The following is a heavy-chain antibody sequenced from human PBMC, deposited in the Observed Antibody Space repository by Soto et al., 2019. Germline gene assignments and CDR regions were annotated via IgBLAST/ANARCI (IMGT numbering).Heavy chain of an antibody. CDR1: GYTFTGYY. D-gene: IGHD1-1*01. V-gene: IGHV1-2*04. CDR3: AKERLQAYYFDY. Sequence: GASVKVSCKASGYTFTGYYMHWVRQAPGQGLEWMGWINPNSGGTNYAQTFQGWVTMTRDTSISTVYMDLSRLRSDDTAVYYCAKERLQAYYFDYWGQGTLVTVSS. CDR2: INPNSGGT. J-gene: IGHJ4*02.